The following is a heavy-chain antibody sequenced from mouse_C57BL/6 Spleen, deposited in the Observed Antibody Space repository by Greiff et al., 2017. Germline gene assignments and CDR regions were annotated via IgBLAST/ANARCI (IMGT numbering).Heavy chain of an antibody. V-gene: IGHV10-1*01. CDR2: IRSKSNNYAT. Sequence: EVQGVESGGGLVQPKGSLKLSCAASGFSFNTYAMNWVRQAPGKGLEWVARIRSKSNNYATYYADSVKDRFTISRDDSESMLYLQMNNLKTEDTAMYYCVRQGIYYGNSFAYWGQGTLVTVSA. CDR1: GFSFNTYA. CDR3: VRQGIYYGNSFAY. D-gene: IGHD2-1*01. J-gene: IGHJ3*01.